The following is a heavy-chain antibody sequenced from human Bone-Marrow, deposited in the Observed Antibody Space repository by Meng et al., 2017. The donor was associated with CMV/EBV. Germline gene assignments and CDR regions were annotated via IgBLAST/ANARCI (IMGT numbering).Heavy chain of an antibody. CDR3: ANQVPSGSYGSGSDY. CDR1: GFTFSSYW. D-gene: IGHD1-26*01. Sequence: GGSLRLSCAASGFTFSSYWMSWVRQAPGKGLEWVANIKQDGSEKYYVDSVKGRFTISRDNAKNSLYLQMNSLRAEDTAGYYCANQVPSGSYGSGSDYWGHGTLVTVSS. CDR2: IKQDGSEK. V-gene: IGHV3-7*01. J-gene: IGHJ4*01.